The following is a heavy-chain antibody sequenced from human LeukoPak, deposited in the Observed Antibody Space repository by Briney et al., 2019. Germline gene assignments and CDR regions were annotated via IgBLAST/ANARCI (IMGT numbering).Heavy chain of an antibody. CDR2: LSYSGNS. CDR3: ARDSYYGGFDY. CDR1: GGSISNSFSY. V-gene: IGHV4-39*02. D-gene: IGHD4-23*01. Sequence: PSETLSLTCTVSGGSISNSFSYWGWIRQPPGKGLEWIGSLSYSGNSYYNPSLKSRVTISADTSKDHFSLKLTSVTAADTAVYYCARDSYYGGFDYWGQGTLVTVSS. J-gene: IGHJ4*02.